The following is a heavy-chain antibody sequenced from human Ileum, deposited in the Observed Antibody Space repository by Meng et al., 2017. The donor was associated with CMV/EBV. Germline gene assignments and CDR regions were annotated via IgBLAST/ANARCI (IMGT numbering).Heavy chain of an antibody. Sequence: VQLVEAGGGLVKAGGSLRLSCAGSGFTLRNDWMSWVRQVPGKGLEWVGRVKSGGTIDYAAPVKGRFTISRDDAKNTMYLQINSLKTEDTARYYCLYSGNEWCYGYWGQGTLVTVSS. J-gene: IGHJ4*02. CDR3: LYSGNEWCYGY. V-gene: IGHV3-15*01. CDR1: GFTLRNDW. D-gene: IGHD5-12*01. CDR2: VKSGGTI.